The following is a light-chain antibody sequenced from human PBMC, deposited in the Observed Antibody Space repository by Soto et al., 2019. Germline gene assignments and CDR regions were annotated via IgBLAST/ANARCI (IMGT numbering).Light chain of an antibody. V-gene: IGKV3-20*01. Sequence: EIVLTQSPGTLSLSPGERATLSCRASQSVGINYLAWYQQKPGQAPRLLMHGASSRATGIPDRFSGSGSGTDFTLTISRLEPEDFAVYYCQQYAGSLWTFGQGTKVDIK. CDR2: GAS. J-gene: IGKJ1*01. CDR1: QSVGINY. CDR3: QQYAGSLWT.